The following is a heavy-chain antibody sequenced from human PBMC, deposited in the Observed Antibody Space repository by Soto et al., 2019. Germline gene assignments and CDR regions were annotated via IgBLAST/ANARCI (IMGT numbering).Heavy chain of an antibody. J-gene: IGHJ4*02. V-gene: IGHV4-39*01. CDR2: IDYNGVT. CDR3: GKVLVGATGHTDSDS. Sequence: SETLSLTCTVSGGSIYRSGYYWGWIRQPPGRGLEWIGNIDYNGVTYSNPSLKSRVTISRDTSKNQFSLKLTSVTAADTAPYYCGKVLVGATGHTDSDSWGPGTLVTVSS. CDR1: GGSIYRSGYY. D-gene: IGHD2-15*01.